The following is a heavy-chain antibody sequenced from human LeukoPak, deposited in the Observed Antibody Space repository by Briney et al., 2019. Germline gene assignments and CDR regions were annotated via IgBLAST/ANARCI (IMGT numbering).Heavy chain of an antibody. Sequence: ASVKVSCKASGYTFTGYYMHWVRQAPGQGLEWMGWINPNSGGTNYAQKFQGRVTMTRDTSISTAYMELSRLRSDDTAVYYCARRYSGYDPFDYWGQGTLVTVSS. CDR2: INPNSGGT. CDR1: GYTFTGYY. J-gene: IGHJ4*02. CDR3: ARRYSGYDPFDY. D-gene: IGHD5-12*01. V-gene: IGHV1-2*02.